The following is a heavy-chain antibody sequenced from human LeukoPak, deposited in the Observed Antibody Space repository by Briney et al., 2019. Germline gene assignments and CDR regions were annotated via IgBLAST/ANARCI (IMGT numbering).Heavy chain of an antibody. CDR3: ASAQNNHGYVYYGMDV. CDR2: IIPMFGTA. CDR1: GGTFDSHA. D-gene: IGHD5-12*01. Sequence: ASVKVSWKASGGTFDSHAISRVRQAPGQGLEWMGAIIPMFGTANYAQKFQGRVAIIADKSTSTAYMELSSLGSEDTAVYYCASAQNNHGYVYYGMDVWGKGTTVTVSS. V-gene: IGHV1-69*06. J-gene: IGHJ6*04.